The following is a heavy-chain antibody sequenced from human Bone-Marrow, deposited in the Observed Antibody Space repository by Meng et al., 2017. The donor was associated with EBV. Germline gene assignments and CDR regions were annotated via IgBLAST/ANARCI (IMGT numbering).Heavy chain of an antibody. CDR1: GGSIRSGYS. V-gene: IGHV4-30-2*01. CDR2: IYRSGNT. Sequence: LQESGSGLVKPSQTLSPTFAVSGGSIRSGYSWSWIRQPPGKGLEWIGYIYRSGNTYYNPSLKSRVTISVDKSKNQFSLKLSSMTAADTAVYYCAAGDYSDSSGYYQFDNWGQGTLVTVSS. D-gene: IGHD3-22*01. J-gene: IGHJ4*02. CDR3: AAGDYSDSSGYYQFDN.